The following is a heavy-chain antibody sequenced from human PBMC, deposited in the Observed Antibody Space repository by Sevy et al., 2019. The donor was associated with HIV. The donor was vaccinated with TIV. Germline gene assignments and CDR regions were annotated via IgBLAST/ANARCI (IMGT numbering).Heavy chain of an antibody. CDR3: VRGPNCGVGGCQQISPYCLDV. CDR2: IRNRPNRYTT. D-gene: IGHD2-21*01. J-gene: IGHJ6*03. CDR1: GFAFSDHY. V-gene: IGHV3-72*01. Sequence: GGSLRLSCAASGFAFSDHYVDWVRQAPGKGLEWVGRIRNRPNRYTTEYAASVEGRFTNSRDDSRHSLYLQMNGLKTEDSAVYYCVRGPNCGVGGCQQISPYCLDVWGIGATVTVSS.